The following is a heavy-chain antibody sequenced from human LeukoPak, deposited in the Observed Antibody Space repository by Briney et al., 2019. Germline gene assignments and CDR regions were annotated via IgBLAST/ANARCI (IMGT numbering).Heavy chain of an antibody. Sequence: PGGSLRLSYAASGFTVSTFYMSWVRQAPGKGLECVSVLYTAGTTYYADSVQGRFTISRDNSKNTLFLQMDNLRADDTATYYCARSGPSVLWSKYFDYWGQGALVTVSS. CDR3: ARSGPSVLWSKYFDY. CDR2: LYTAGTT. V-gene: IGHV3-66*01. D-gene: IGHD3-10*01. J-gene: IGHJ4*02. CDR1: GFTVSTFY.